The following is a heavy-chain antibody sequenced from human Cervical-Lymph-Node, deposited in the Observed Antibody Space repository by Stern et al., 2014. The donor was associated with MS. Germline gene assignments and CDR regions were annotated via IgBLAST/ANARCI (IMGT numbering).Heavy chain of an antibody. CDR2: ISPRRSSI. V-gene: IGHV3-21*03. Sequence: EMQLVESGGGLVKPGGSLRLSCAASGFRFSDYCMNWVRQTPGKGLEWGSSISPRRSSIYYADSVKGRFTISRDNAKNSLYLQMNSVRAEDTAVYYCARDTSPRLEVATIFDCWGQGTLVTVSS. CDR3: ARDTSPRLEVATIFDC. CDR1: GFRFSDYC. D-gene: IGHD5-12*01. J-gene: IGHJ4*02.